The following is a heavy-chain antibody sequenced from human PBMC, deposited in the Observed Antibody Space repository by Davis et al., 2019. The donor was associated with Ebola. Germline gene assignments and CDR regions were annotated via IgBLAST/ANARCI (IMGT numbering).Heavy chain of an antibody. J-gene: IGHJ4*02. CDR1: GGTFSNYT. Sequence: AASVKVSCKASGGTFSNYTFHWVRQAPGQGLEWMGWISAYNGNTNYAQNVQGRVIMTSDTATTTAYMEVGSLRSDDTAVYYCARAQFPTTSDHWGQGTLVTVSS. CDR3: ARAQFPTTSDH. CDR2: ISAYNGNT. D-gene: IGHD1-1*01. V-gene: IGHV1-18*01.